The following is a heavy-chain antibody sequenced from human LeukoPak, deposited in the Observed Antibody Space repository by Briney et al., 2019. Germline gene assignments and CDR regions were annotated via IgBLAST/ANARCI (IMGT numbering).Heavy chain of an antibody. V-gene: IGHV3-66*01. D-gene: IGHD6-13*01. CDR2: IYSGGST. J-gene: IGHJ4*02. Sequence: GGSVRLSCAASGFSVSSNYMSWVRQAPGKGLEWVSVIYSGGSTYYADSVKGRFSISRDNSKNTLYLQMNSLRDEDTAVYYCARGGLRQQLVRGDHCDDGGQGTLATVSS. CDR3: ARGGLRQQLVRGDHCDD. CDR1: GFSVSSNY.